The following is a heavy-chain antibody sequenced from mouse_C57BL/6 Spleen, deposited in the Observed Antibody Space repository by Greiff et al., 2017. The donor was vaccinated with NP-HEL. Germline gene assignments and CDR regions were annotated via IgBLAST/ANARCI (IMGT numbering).Heavy chain of an antibody. Sequence: EVKLMESGGGLVKPGGSLKLSCAASGFTFSSYAMSWVRQTPEKRLEWVATISDGGSYTYYPDNVKGRFTISRDNAKNNLYLQMSHLKSEDTAMYYCAREGSSYLDYWGQGTTLTVSS. D-gene: IGHD1-1*01. J-gene: IGHJ2*01. CDR1: GFTFSSYA. CDR2: ISDGGSYT. CDR3: AREGSSYLDY. V-gene: IGHV5-4*01.